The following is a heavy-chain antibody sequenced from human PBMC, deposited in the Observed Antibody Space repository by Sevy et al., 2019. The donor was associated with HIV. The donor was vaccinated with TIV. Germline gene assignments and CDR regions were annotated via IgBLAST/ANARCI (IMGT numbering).Heavy chain of an antibody. V-gene: IGHV3-30*02. CDR2: IRNDGSTN. CDR1: GFNFSASG. Sequence: GGSLRLSCAASGFNFSASGMHWVRQTPGKGLEWVTFIRNDGSTNYYADSVKGHFTISRDNSKNTLYLQLNTVRSEDTAVYYCSRDFRTFKSGVIITNWFFDLWGRGTLVTVSS. D-gene: IGHD2-21*01. CDR3: SRDFRTFKSGVIITNWFFDL. J-gene: IGHJ2*01.